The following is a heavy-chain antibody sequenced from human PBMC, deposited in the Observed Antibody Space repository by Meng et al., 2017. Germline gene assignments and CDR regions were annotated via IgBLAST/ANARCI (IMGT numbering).Heavy chain of an antibody. CDR1: GYTFTSYG. CDR2: ISAYNGNT. CDR3: ARLDRERFLEWLPRYYYGMDV. Sequence: ASVKVSCKASGYTFTSYGISWLRQAPGQGLEWMGWISAYNGNTNYAQKLQGRVTMTTDTSTSTAYMELRSLRSDDTAVYYCARLDRERFLEWLPRYYYGMDVWGQGTTVTVSS. D-gene: IGHD3-3*01. J-gene: IGHJ6*02. V-gene: IGHV1-18*01.